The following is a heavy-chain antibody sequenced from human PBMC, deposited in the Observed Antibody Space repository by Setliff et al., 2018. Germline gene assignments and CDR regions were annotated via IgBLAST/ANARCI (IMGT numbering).Heavy chain of an antibody. CDR2: SNPIFGTT. Sequence: SVQVSCKASGGSFSNHGLTWVRQAPGQGLGGRGGSNPIFGTTSYGHKFQSIVSLTTNKSTTTAYMQLSSLTSGDTAVYYCAGERGVGLDANNCYYYMDVWGKGTAVTVSS. J-gene: IGHJ6*03. D-gene: IGHD3-10*01. V-gene: IGHV1-69*05. CDR1: GGSFSNHG. CDR3: AGERGVGLDANNCYYYMDV.